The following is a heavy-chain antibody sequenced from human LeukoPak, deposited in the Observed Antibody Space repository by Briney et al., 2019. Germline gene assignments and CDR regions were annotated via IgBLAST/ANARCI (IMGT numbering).Heavy chain of an antibody. CDR2: IYSSGST. CDR1: GGSISSYY. V-gene: IGHV4-59*08. D-gene: IGHD3-10*01. CDR3: ARGRGVRGVILHFDY. J-gene: IGHJ4*02. Sequence: KASETLCLTCTVSGGSISSYYWSWIRQPPGKGLEWIGYIYSSGSTNYNPSLKSRLTISVDASKNQFSLKLSSVTAADTAVYYCARGRGVRGVILHFDYWGQGTLVTVSS.